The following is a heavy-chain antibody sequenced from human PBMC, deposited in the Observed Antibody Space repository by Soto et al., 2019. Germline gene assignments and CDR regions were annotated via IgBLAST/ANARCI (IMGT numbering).Heavy chain of an antibody. CDR2: INSDGGST. Sequence: RGSLRISCVSSGFPFSIHWMHWVRQAPGKGLVWVSRINSDGGSTSYADSVKGRFTISRDNAKNTLYLKMNSLRAEDTAVYYCARDVHYGGIYYYYYGMDVWAQGTTVTV. V-gene: IGHV3-74*01. J-gene: IGHJ6*02. CDR1: GFPFSIHW. D-gene: IGHD4-17*01. CDR3: ARDVHYGGIYYYYYGMDV.